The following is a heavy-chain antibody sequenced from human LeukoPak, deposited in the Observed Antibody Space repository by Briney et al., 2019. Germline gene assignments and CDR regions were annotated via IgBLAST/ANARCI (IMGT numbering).Heavy chain of an antibody. D-gene: IGHD4-17*01. V-gene: IGHV3-23*01. CDR3: AKDGASYGDYEDY. J-gene: IGHJ4*02. Sequence: GGSLRLSCAASGFSFSSYAMSWVRHAPGKGLEWVSAISGSGGRTYYADSVKGRFTISRDNSKNTLYLQMNSLSAEDAAVYYCAKDGASYGDYEDYWGQGTLVTVSS. CDR1: GFSFSSYA. CDR2: ISGSGGRT.